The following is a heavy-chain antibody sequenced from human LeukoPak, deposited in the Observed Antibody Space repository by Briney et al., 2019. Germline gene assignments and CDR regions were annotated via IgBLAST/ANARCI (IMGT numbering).Heavy chain of an antibody. CDR2: IYYSGST. V-gene: IGHV4-59*08. CDR3: ARGMTTSWAAFDI. CDR1: GGSISSYY. J-gene: IGHJ3*02. Sequence: PSETLSLTCTVSGGSISSYYWSWIRQPPGKGLEWIGYIYYSGSTNYNPSLKSRVTISVDTSKNQFSLKLSSVTAADTAVYYCARGMTTSWAAFDIWGQGTMVTVSS. D-gene: IGHD2/OR15-2a*01.